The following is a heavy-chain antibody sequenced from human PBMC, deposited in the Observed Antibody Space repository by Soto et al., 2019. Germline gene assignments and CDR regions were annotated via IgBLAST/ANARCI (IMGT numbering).Heavy chain of an antibody. CDR3: AKDGGGDEEMSAITIFGVGAYYYYGMDV. Sequence: PGGSLRLSCAASGFTFSSYAMSWVRQAPGKGLEWVSAISGSGGSTYYADSVKGRFTISRDNSKNTLYLQMNSLRAEDTAVYYCAKDGGGDEEMSAITIFGVGAYYYYGMDVWGQGTTVTVSS. D-gene: IGHD3-3*01. V-gene: IGHV3-23*01. CDR2: ISGSGGST. CDR1: GFTFSSYA. J-gene: IGHJ6*02.